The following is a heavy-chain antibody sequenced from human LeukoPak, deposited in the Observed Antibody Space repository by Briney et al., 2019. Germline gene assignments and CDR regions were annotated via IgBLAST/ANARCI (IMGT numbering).Heavy chain of an antibody. Sequence: PGGSLRLSCAASGFTFSTYAMSWVRQAPGKGLEWVSAINANGGSPYYADSVKGRFTISRDDSKSTLYLQMNSLRAEDTAVYYCAKDLDYYDSSGYSIFDYWGQGTLVTVSS. CDR3: AKDLDYYDSSGYSIFDY. J-gene: IGHJ4*02. CDR1: GFTFSTYA. D-gene: IGHD3-22*01. CDR2: INANGGSP. V-gene: IGHV3-23*01.